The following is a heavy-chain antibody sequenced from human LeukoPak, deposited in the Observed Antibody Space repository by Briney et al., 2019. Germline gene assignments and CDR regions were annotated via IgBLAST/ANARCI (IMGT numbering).Heavy chain of an antibody. D-gene: IGHD3-22*01. Sequence: ASVKVSCKASGGTFSSYAISWVRQALGQGLEWMGGIIPIFGTANYAQKFQGRVTITADESTSTAYMELSSLRSEDTAVYYCARGFHYYDSSGSNGYWGQGTLVTVSS. J-gene: IGHJ4*02. CDR3: ARGFHYYDSSGSNGY. CDR2: IIPIFGTA. CDR1: GGTFSSYA. V-gene: IGHV1-69*13.